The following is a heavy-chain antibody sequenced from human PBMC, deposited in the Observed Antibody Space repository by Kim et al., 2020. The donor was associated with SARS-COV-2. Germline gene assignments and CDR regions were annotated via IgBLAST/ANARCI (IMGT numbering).Heavy chain of an antibody. Sequence: GGSLRLSCAASGFTFSSYAMSWVRQAPGKGLEWVSAISGSGGSTYYADSMKGRFTISRDNSKNTLYLQMNSLRAEDTAVYYCAKVPFGVVIRGVYYFDYWGQGTLVTVSS. V-gene: IGHV3-23*01. J-gene: IGHJ4*02. CDR2: ISGSGGST. CDR1: GFTFSSYA. CDR3: AKVPFGVVIRGVYYFDY. D-gene: IGHD3-3*01.